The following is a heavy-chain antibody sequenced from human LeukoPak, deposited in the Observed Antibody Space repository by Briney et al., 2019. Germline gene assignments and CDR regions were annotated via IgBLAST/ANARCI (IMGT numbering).Heavy chain of an antibody. J-gene: IGHJ4*02. CDR3: ARVDFWSGSPRLGFDY. CDR1: GFTFSSYS. CDR2: ISSSSYI. D-gene: IGHD3-3*01. V-gene: IGHV3-21*01. Sequence: GGSLRLSCAASGFTFSSYSMNWVRQAPGKGLEWVSSISSSSYIYYADSVKGRFTISRDNAKNSLYLQMNSLRAEDTAVYYCARVDFWSGSPRLGFDYWGQGTLVTVSS.